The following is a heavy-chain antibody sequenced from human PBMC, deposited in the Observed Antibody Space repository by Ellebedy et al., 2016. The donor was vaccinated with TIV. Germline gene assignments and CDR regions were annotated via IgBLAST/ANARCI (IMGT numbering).Heavy chain of an antibody. J-gene: IGHJ4*02. V-gene: IGHV3-7*01. CDR3: ARDDRAVVVVAALHGY. Sequence: GESLKISCAAPGFTFSSYWMSWVRQAPGKGLEWVANIKQDGSEEYYVDSVKGRFTISRDNSKNTLYLQMNSLRAEDTAVYYCARDDRAVVVVAALHGYWGQGTLVTVSS. D-gene: IGHD2-15*01. CDR1: GFTFSSYW. CDR2: IKQDGSEE.